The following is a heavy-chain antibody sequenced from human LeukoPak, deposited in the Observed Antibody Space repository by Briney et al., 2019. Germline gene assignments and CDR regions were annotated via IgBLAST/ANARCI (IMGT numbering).Heavy chain of an antibody. D-gene: IGHD1-26*01. J-gene: IGHJ1*01. V-gene: IGHV3-9*01. Sequence: PGGSLRLSCAASGFTFDDYAMHWVRQAPGKGLEWVSGISWNSGSIGYADSVKGRFTISRDNAKNSLYLQMNSLRAEDTALYYCAKGGSYSGYFQHWGQGTLVTVSS. CDR3: AKGGSYSGYFQH. CDR1: GFTFDDYA. CDR2: ISWNSGSI.